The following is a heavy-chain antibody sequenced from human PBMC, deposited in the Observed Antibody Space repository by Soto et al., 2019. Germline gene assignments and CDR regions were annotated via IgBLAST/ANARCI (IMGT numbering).Heavy chain of an antibody. J-gene: IGHJ5*02. CDR2: IYYSGST. D-gene: IGHD1-26*01. V-gene: IGHV4-59*05. Sequence: SETLSLTCTVSGGSISSYYLGWIRQPPGKGLEWIGSIYYSGSTYYNPSLKSRVTISVDTSKNQFSLKLSSVTAADTAVYYCATQEVGGSYVYTFDPWGQGTLVTVS. CDR1: GGSISSYY. CDR3: ATQEVGGSYVYTFDP.